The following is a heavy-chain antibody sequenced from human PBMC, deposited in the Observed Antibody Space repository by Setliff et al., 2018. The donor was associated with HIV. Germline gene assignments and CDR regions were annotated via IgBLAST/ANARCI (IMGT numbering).Heavy chain of an antibody. CDR1: GGSISSGGYY. CDR2: ISTSGST. D-gene: IGHD4-17*01. V-gene: IGHV4-61*02. CDR3: AILGMTTVGIGDVFDI. J-gene: IGHJ3*02. Sequence: SETLSLTCTVSGGSISSGGYYWSWIRQPAGKGLEWIGRISTSGSTNYNPSLKSRVTISVDTSKNQFSLRVRSVTAADTAVYYCAILGMTTVGIGDVFDIWGQGAMVTVSS.